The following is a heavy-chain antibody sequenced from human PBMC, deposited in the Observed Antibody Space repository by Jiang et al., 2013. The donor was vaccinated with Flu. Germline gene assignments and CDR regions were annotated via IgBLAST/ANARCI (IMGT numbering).Heavy chain of an antibody. CDR3: TRDNVAYYYDSSGYFDAFDI. CDR2: ISSSRIYI. J-gene: IGHJ3*02. D-gene: IGHD3-22*01. V-gene: IGHV3-21*01. Sequence: ASGFTFSDYSMNWVRQAPGKGLEWVSSISSSRIYIYYADSVKGRFTISRDNAKNSLYLQMNSLRAEDTALYYCTRDNVAYYYDSSGYFDAFDIWGQGTMVTVSA. CDR1: GFTFSDYS.